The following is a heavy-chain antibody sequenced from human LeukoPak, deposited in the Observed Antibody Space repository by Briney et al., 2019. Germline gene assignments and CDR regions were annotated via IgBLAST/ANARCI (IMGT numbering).Heavy chain of an antibody. D-gene: IGHD3-22*01. V-gene: IGHV1-46*01. CDR3: ARDLLEITVYDSSGFFDY. CDR1: GYTFTSYY. CDR2: INPSGGST. J-gene: IGHJ4*02. Sequence: ASVKVTCTASGYTFTSYYMHWVRQAPGQGLEWMGIINPSGGSTSYAQKFQGRVTMTRDTSTSTDYMELSSLRSEDTAVYYCARDLLEITVYDSSGFFDYWGQGTLVTVSS.